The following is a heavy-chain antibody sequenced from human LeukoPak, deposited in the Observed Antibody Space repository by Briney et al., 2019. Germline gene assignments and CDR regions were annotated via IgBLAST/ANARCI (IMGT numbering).Heavy chain of an antibody. CDR2: ISYDGSNK. J-gene: IGHJ3*02. CDR3: ARGRARYGGNSGEDAFDI. Sequence: GGSLRLSCAASGFTFSGYPIHWVRQAPGKGLEWVAVISYDGSNKYYADSVKGRFTISRDNSKNTLYLQMNSLRAEDTAVYYCARGRARYGGNSGEDAFDIWGQGTMVTVSS. V-gene: IGHV3-30-3*01. D-gene: IGHD4-23*01. CDR1: GFTFSGYP.